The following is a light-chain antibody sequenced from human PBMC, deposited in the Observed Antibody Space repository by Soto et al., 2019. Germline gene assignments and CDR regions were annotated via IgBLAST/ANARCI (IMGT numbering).Light chain of an antibody. Sequence: DIQMTQSPSTLSASVGDRFTMTSRASQSISSWLAWYQQKPGKAPKLLIYDASSLESGVPSRFSGSGSGTDFTLTISSLQPEDFATYYCQQSYSTPQTFGQGTKVDIK. CDR3: QQSYSTPQT. J-gene: IGKJ1*01. CDR2: DAS. CDR1: QSISSW. V-gene: IGKV1-5*01.